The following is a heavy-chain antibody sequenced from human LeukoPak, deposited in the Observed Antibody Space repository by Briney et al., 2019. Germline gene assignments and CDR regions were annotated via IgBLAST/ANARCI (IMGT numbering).Heavy chain of an antibody. V-gene: IGHV3-7*01. CDR1: GFTLRTYW. Sequence: GGSSRLSCAASGFTLRTYWMTWIRQAPGKGLEWVAHNKEGGTDKSYLDSVKGRFTISRDNTKNSLFLQLNSLRAEDTAVYYCVRDRGWFHFDLWGQGTLVTVSS. CDR3: VRDRGWFHFDL. J-gene: IGHJ4*02. CDR2: NKEGGTDK. D-gene: IGHD3-10*01.